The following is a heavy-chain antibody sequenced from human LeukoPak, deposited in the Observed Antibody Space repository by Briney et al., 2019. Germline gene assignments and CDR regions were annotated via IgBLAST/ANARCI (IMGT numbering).Heavy chain of an antibody. J-gene: IGHJ6*03. CDR2: IYHSGST. V-gene: IGHV4-4*02. CDR3: ASNFHWNYASGSYYMDV. CDR1: GGSISSSNW. D-gene: IGHD1-7*01. Sequence: PSGTLSLTCAVSGGSISSSNWWSWVRQPPGKGLVWIGEIYHSGSTNYNPSLKSRVTISVDKSKNQFSLKLSSVTAADTAVYYCASNFHWNYASGSYYMDVWGKGTTVTVSS.